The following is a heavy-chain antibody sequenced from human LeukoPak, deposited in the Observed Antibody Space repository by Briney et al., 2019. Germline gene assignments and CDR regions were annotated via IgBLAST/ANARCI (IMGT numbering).Heavy chain of an antibody. V-gene: IGHV3-48*03. CDR2: ISSSGSTI. J-gene: IGHJ4*02. D-gene: IGHD4-17*01. Sequence: GGSLRLSCAASGFTFSSYEMNWVRQAPGKGLEWVSYISSSGSTIYYADSVKGRFTISRDNAKNSLYLQMNSLRAEDTAVYYCARDSTEATYDYGDEPMDYWGQGILVTVSS. CDR3: ARDSTEATYDYGDEPMDY. CDR1: GFTFSSYE.